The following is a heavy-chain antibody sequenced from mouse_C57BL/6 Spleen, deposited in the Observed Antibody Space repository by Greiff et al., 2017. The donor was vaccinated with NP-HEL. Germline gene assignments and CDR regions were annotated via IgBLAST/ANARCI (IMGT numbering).Heavy chain of an antibody. D-gene: IGHD2-1*01. J-gene: IGHJ2*01. V-gene: IGHV1-80*01. CDR1: GYAFSSYW. CDR2: IYPGDGDT. Sequence: VQLQQSGAELVKPGASVKISCKASGYAFSSYWMNWVKQRPGKGLEWIGQIYPGDGDTNYNGKFKGKATLTADKSSSTAYMQLSSLTSEDSAVDFCARDYGNLYYFDYWGQGTTLTVSS. CDR3: ARDYGNLYYFDY.